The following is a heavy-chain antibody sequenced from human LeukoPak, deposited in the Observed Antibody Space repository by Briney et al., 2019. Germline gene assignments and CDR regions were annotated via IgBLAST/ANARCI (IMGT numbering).Heavy chain of an antibody. V-gene: IGHV1-69*05. Sequence: SVKVSCKASGGTFSSYAISWVRQAPGQGLEWMGGIIPIFGTANYAQKFQGRVTITTDESTSTAYMELSSLRAEDTAVYYCASEGYCSGGSCYSGLDYWGQGTLVTVSS. CDR2: IIPIFGTA. J-gene: IGHJ4*02. CDR1: GGTFSSYA. D-gene: IGHD2-15*01. CDR3: ASEGYCSGGSCYSGLDY.